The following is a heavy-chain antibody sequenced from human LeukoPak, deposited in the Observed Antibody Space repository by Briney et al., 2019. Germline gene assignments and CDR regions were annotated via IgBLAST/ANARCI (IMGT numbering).Heavy chain of an antibody. Sequence: PGGSLRLSCAASGFTFSEAWMSWVRQAPGKGLEWVGLIKTAGGTPDYAAPVKGRFTISRDDSKNTLYLQMNSPKVEDTAVYFCQGVPAGWGPGTLVTVSS. CDR2: IKTAGGTP. D-gene: IGHD2-2*01. CDR3: QGVPAG. V-gene: IGHV3-15*01. J-gene: IGHJ4*02. CDR1: GFTFSEAW.